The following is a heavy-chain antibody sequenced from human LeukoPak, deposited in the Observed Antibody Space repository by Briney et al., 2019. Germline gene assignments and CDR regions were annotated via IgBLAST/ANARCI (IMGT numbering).Heavy chain of an antibody. D-gene: IGHD6-13*01. CDR1: GFTFGSYA. Sequence: GRSLRLSCAASGFTFGSYALHWVRQAPGKGLEWVAVISYDGSKKYYVDSVKDRFTISRDNSKNTLYLQMNSLRADDTAVYYCARDRAAAGTNSDYWGQGTLVTVSS. J-gene: IGHJ4*02. CDR2: ISYDGSKK. V-gene: IGHV3-30*07. CDR3: ARDRAAAGTNSDY.